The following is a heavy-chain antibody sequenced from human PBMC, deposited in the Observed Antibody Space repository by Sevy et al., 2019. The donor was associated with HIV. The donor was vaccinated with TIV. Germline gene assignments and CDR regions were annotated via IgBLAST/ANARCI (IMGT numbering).Heavy chain of an antibody. CDR2: IKQDGSEK. V-gene: IGHV3-7*01. CDR1: GFTFSSYW. CDR3: VRVGDKGEYYFDY. Sequence: GRSLRLSCAASGFTFSSYWMSWVRQAPGKGLEWVANIKQDGSEKYYVDSVKGRFTISRDNVKNSLYLQMNSLRAEDTAVYYCVRVGDKGEYYFDYWGQGTLVTVSS. D-gene: IGHD2-21*01. J-gene: IGHJ4*02.